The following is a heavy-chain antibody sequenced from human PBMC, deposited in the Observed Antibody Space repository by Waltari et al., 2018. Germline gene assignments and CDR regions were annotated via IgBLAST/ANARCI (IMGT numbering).Heavy chain of an antibody. CDR2: CISTMNDGTP. CDR1: GITFSKAW. V-gene: IGHV3-15*01. CDR3: TTVPYYFDSPGQFDY. J-gene: IGHJ4*02. Sequence: EVQLVESGGGSVKPGESLRLACAASGITFSKAWRNWVRQARGKGREGFVRCISTMNDGTPDDAAPEKGRVCMSRKDSKNTLHVQRTSLETGDTAVYYCTTVPYYFDSPGQFDYWGQGTLVTVSS. D-gene: IGHD3-22*01.